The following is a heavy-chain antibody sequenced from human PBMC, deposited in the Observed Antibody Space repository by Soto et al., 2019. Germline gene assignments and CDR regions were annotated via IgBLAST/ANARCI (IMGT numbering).Heavy chain of an antibody. J-gene: IGHJ4*02. CDR1: GGSISSYY. CDR3: ARVNSSGWYGRVDY. V-gene: IGHV4-59*01. Sequence: ETLSLTCTFSGGSISSYYWSWIRQPPGKGLEWIGYIYYSGSTNYNPSLKSRVTISVDTSKNQFSLKLSSVTAADTAVYYCARVNSSGWYGRVDYWGQGTLVTVSS. D-gene: IGHD6-19*01. CDR2: IYYSGST.